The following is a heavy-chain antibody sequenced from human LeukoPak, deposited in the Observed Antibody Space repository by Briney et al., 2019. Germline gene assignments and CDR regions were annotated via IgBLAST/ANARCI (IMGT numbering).Heavy chain of an antibody. J-gene: IGHJ4*02. D-gene: IGHD6-19*01. CDR1: GYTFTGYY. CDR3: ARDLGSGWYYV. V-gene: IGHV1-2*02. Sequence: ASVKVSCKASGYTFTGYYLHWVRQAPGQGLELMGWINPNSGGTNYAQKFQGRVTMTRDTSISTAYMELSSLRSEDTAVYYCARDLGSGWYYVWGQGTLVTVSS. CDR2: INPNSGGT.